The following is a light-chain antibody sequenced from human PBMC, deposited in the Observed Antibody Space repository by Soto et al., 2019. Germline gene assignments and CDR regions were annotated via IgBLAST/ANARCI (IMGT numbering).Light chain of an antibody. V-gene: IGLV2-14*03. J-gene: IGLJ2*01. CDR3: SSYTSGSTVV. CDR2: DVS. CDR1: SSDVGGYNY. Sequence: QSALTQPASMSGSPGQSITISCTGTSSDVGGYNYVSWYQQHPGKAPKLMIFDVSHRPSGVSNRFSGSKSGNTASLTISGLPAEDEADYYCSSYTSGSTVVFGGGTKVTVL.